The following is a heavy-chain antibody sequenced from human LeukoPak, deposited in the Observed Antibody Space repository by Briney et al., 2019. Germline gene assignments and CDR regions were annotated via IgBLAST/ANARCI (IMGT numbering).Heavy chain of an antibody. Sequence: PGGSLRLSCAASGFTVSSNYMSWVRQAPGKGLEWVSVIYSGGSTCYADSVKGRFTISRDNSKNTLYLQMNSLRAEDTAVYYCARARGYSYGYIDYWGQGTLVTVSS. D-gene: IGHD5-18*01. CDR3: ARARGYSYGYIDY. J-gene: IGHJ4*02. CDR1: GFTVSSNY. V-gene: IGHV3-66*01. CDR2: IYSGGST.